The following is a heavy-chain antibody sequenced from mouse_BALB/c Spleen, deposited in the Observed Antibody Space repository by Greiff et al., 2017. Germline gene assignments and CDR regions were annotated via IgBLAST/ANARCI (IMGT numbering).Heavy chain of an antibody. CDR3: AKEVYYFDV. CDR1: GFTFSSYT. Sequence: EVQRVESGGGLVQPGGSLKLSCAASGFTFSSYTMSWVRQTPEKRLEWVAYISNGGGSTYYPDTVKGRFTISRDNARNILYLQMSSLRSEDTAMYYCAKEVYYFDVWGAGTTVTVSS. V-gene: IGHV5-12-2*01. CDR2: ISNGGGST. J-gene: IGHJ1*01.